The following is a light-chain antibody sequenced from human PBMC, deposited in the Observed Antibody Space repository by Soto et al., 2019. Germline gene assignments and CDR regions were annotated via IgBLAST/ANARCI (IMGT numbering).Light chain of an antibody. J-gene: IGLJ1*01. CDR2: DVS. CDR1: SSYVGGYNY. Sequence: QSVLTQPASVSGSPGQSITISCTGTSSYVGGYNYVSWYQQHPGKAPKVMIYDVSNRPSGVSNRFSGSKSGNTASLSISGLQAEDEADYYCSSYTSRSTYVFGTGTKVTVL. V-gene: IGLV2-14*01. CDR3: SSYTSRSTYV.